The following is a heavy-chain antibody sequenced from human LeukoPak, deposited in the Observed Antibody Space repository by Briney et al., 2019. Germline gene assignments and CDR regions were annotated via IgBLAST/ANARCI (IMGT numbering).Heavy chain of an antibody. J-gene: IGHJ6*02. CDR1: GFTFSSYA. CDR2: ISGSGGST. D-gene: IGHD2-2*01. Sequence: GGSLRLSCAASGFTFSSYAMSWVRQALGKGLEWVSAISGSGGSTYYADSVKGRFTISRDNSKNTLYLQMNSLRAEDTAVYYCAKVSPPHCSSTSCDVWGQGTTVTVSS. CDR3: AKVSPPHCSSTSCDV. V-gene: IGHV3-23*01.